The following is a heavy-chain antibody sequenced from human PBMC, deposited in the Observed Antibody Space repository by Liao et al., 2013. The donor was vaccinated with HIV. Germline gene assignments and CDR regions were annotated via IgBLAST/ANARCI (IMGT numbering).Heavy chain of an antibody. V-gene: IGHV4-59*01. J-gene: IGHJ4*02. Sequence: QVQLQESGPGLVKPSETLSLTCTVSGGSISSYYWSWIRQPPGKGLEWIGYIYYSGSTNYNPSLKSRVTISEDTSKNQFSLKLSSVTAADTAVYYCARDVTCGGDCYSFPNYWGQGTLVTVSS. CDR1: GGSISSYY. CDR2: IYYSGST. CDR3: ARDVTCGGDCYSFPNY. D-gene: IGHD2-21*01.